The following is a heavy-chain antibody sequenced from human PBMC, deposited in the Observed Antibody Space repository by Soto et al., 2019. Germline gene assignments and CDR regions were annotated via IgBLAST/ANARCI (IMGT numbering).Heavy chain of an antibody. CDR2: FIAMLGTP. V-gene: IGHV1-69*13. D-gene: IGHD5-12*01. Sequence: SVKVSCKASGGTFGSHGIAWVRQAPGQGLEWMGGFIAMLGTPNYAKKVQGRATITADESLTPSYLELRSLRSEDTAVDFWARGARANFDYWGQGTVVTVSS. CDR1: GGTFGSHG. J-gene: IGHJ4*02. CDR3: ARGARANFDY.